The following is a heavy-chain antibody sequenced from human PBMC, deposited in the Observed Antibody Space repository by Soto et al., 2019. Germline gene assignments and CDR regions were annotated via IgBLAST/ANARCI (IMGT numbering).Heavy chain of an antibody. V-gene: IGHV5-10-1*01. Sequence: PGESLKISCKGSGYSFTSYWISWVRQMPGKGLEWMGRIDPSDSYTNYSPSFQGHVTISADKSISTAYLQWSSLKASDTAMYYCARQWYYYDSSGSLGYWGQGTLVTVSS. J-gene: IGHJ4*02. CDR1: GYSFTSYW. D-gene: IGHD3-22*01. CDR2: IDPSDSYT. CDR3: ARQWYYYDSSGSLGY.